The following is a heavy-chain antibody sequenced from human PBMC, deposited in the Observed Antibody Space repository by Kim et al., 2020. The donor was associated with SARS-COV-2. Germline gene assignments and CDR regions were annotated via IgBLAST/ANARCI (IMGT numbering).Heavy chain of an antibody. Sequence: GGSLRLSCAASGFTFSSYAMNWVRQAPGKGLEWVSGISGSGRSPYYAASVKGRFTISRDNSKNTLYLQMNSLRAEDTAVYYCAKARDTATVMHGYGMDVWGQGTTVTVSS. CDR1: GFTFSSYA. CDR3: AKARDTATVMHGYGMDV. J-gene: IGHJ6*02. D-gene: IGHD5-18*01. CDR2: ISGSGRSP. V-gene: IGHV3-23*01.